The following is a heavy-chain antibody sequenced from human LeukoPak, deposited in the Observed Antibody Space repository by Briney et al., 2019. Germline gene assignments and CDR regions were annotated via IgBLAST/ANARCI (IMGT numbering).Heavy chain of an antibody. V-gene: IGHV3-30-3*01. CDR2: ISYDGSNK. CDR3: AREIPGYGGNSFDY. Sequence: GGSLRLSCAASGFTFSSYAMHQVRQAPGKGLEWVAVISYDGSNKYYADSVKGRFTISRDNSKNTLYLQMNSLRAEDTAVYYCAREIPGYGGNSFDYWGQGTLVTVSS. J-gene: IGHJ4*02. CDR1: GFTFSSYA. D-gene: IGHD4-23*01.